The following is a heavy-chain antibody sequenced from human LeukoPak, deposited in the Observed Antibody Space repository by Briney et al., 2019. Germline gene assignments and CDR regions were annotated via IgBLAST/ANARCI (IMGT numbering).Heavy chain of an antibody. Sequence: GGSLRLSCAASGFTFTTYAMSWVRQAPGKGLEWVSTISDSGASTYYADSVKSRFTISRDNSKNTLYLQMNSLRAEDTAVYYCAKSHSVGYRGYFDYWGQGTLVTVSS. V-gene: IGHV3-23*01. J-gene: IGHJ4*02. CDR3: AKSHSVGYRGYFDY. CDR1: GFTFTTYA. CDR2: ISDSGAST. D-gene: IGHD5-12*01.